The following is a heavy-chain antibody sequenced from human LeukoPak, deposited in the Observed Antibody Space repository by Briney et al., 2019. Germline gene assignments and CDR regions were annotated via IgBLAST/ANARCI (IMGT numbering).Heavy chain of an antibody. CDR2: INHSGGT. D-gene: IGHD2-15*01. J-gene: IGHJ4*02. V-gene: IGHV4-34*01. CDR3: ARGHADIGLNYFDY. CDR1: GGSFSDYY. Sequence: SETLSLTCAVYGGSFSDYYWIWIRQPPGKGLEWIGDINHSGGTNYNPSLKSRGTISVDTSKNQFSLKLSSVAAADTAVYYCARGHADIGLNYFDYWGQGTLVTVSS.